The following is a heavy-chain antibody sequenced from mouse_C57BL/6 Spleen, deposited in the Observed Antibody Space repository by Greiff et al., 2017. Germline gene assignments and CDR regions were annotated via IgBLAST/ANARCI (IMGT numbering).Heavy chain of an antibody. J-gene: IGHJ1*03. Sequence: VQLQQSGPELVRPGVSVKISCKGSGYTFTDYAMHWVKQSHAKSLEWIGVISTYYGDASYNQKFKDKATMTVDKSSSTAYMELARLTSEDSAVYYCARSPFITTVVAPGYFDVWGTGATVTVSS. CDR2: ISTYYGDA. CDR3: ARSPFITTVVAPGYFDV. D-gene: IGHD1-1*01. V-gene: IGHV1-67*01. CDR1: GYTFTDYA.